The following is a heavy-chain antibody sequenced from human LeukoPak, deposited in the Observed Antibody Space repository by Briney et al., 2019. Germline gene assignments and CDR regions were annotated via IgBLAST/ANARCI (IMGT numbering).Heavy chain of an antibody. Sequence: GESLKISCKGSGYSFTSYWIGWVRQMPGKGLEWMGIIYPGDSDTRYSPSFQGQVTISADKSISTAYMELSSLRSEDTAVYYCVRGAGATISYYHYYMDVWGKGTTVTVSS. CDR3: VRGAGATISYYHYYMDV. CDR1: GYSFTSYW. V-gene: IGHV5-51*01. J-gene: IGHJ6*03. CDR2: IYPGDSDT. D-gene: IGHD1-26*01.